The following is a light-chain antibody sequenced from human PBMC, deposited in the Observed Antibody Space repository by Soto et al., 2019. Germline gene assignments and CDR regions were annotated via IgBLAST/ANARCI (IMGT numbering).Light chain of an antibody. Sequence: QSALTQPPSASGTPGQRVTISCSGSSSSIGSNYVYWYQQLPGTAPKLLIYSNNQRXSGVPARFSGSKSGTSASLAISGLRSEDEAEYYCAAWDDSLWCLYVFGTATKAAVL. CDR1: SSSIGSNY. J-gene: IGLJ1*01. CDR2: SNN. CDR3: AAWDDSLWCLYV. V-gene: IGLV1-47*02.